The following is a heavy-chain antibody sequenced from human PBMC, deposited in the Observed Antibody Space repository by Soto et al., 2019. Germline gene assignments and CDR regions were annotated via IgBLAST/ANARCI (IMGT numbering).Heavy chain of an antibody. V-gene: IGHV1-69*13. CDR1: GGTFSSYA. J-gene: IGHJ4*02. CDR3: ARGGTMIVVAPYYFDY. D-gene: IGHD3-22*01. CDR2: IIPIFGTA. Sequence: GASVKVSCKASGGTFSSYAISWVRQAPGQGLEWMGGIIPIFGTANYAQKFQGRVTITADESTSTAYMELSSLRSEDTAVYYCARGGTMIVVAPYYFDYWGQGTLVTVSS.